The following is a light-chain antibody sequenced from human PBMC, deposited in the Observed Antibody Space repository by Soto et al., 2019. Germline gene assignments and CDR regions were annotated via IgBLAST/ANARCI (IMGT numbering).Light chain of an antibody. Sequence: QSVLTQPPSVSGAPGQRVTISCTGSSSNIGAGYDVHWYQQLPGTAPKLLIYGNSNRPSGVPDRFSGSKSGTSAPLAITGLQAGEGADYYCQSYDSRRSSYVFGRGTKATVL. CDR2: GNS. CDR3: QSYDSRRSSYV. J-gene: IGLJ1*01. V-gene: IGLV1-40*01. CDR1: SSNIGAGYD.